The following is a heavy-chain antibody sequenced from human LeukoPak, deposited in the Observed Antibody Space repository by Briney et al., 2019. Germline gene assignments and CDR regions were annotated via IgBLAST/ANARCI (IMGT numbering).Heavy chain of an antibody. CDR1: DGSINSGDLY. J-gene: IGHJ4*02. D-gene: IGHD2-8*01. CDR2: IYYSGST. V-gene: IGHV4-30-4*01. Sequence: SETLSLTCTTSDGSINSGDLYWSWVRQPPGKGLEWIGYIYYSGSTYYNPSLKSRVTISVDTSKNQFSLKLSSVTAADTAVYYCARVRMRLRAYYFDYWGQGTLVTVSS. CDR3: ARVRMRLRAYYFDY.